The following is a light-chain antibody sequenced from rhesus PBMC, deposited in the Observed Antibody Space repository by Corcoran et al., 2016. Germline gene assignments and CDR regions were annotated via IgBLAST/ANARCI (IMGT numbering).Light chain of an antibody. V-gene: IGKV1-21*01. J-gene: IGKJ1*01. CDR3: QQHHTIPRA. CDR2: KAS. CDR1: QDTSIW. Sequence: DIQMTQSPSSLSASVGDRVTITCRASQDTSIWLAWSQQIPEKAPKLLIYKASTLQSGVPSRFSGSGSVTEFNFTINCLQPEDFATYYCQQHHTIPRAFGQGTKVEIK.